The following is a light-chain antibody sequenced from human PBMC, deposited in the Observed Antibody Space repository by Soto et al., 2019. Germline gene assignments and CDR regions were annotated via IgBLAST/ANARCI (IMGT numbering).Light chain of an antibody. V-gene: IGKV3-15*01. Sequence: EIVMTQSPATLSVSPGDRATLSCRASQSVSSSLAWYQQIPGQPPRLLIYDASTRATGIPARFVGSGSGTEYTLTISSMQSEDFAVYYCQQYNNWPPLTFGGGTKVELK. CDR3: QQYNNWPPLT. CDR2: DAS. CDR1: QSVSSS. J-gene: IGKJ4*01.